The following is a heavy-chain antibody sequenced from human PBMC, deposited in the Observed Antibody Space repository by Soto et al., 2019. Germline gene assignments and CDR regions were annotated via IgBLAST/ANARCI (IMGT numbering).Heavy chain of an antibody. V-gene: IGHV1-18*01. D-gene: IGHD3-10*01. CDR2: ISAYNGNT. CDR1: GYTFTSYG. CDR3: ARLLSFGESIDY. Sequence: ASVKVSCKASGYTFTSYGISWVRQAPGQGLEWMGWISAYNGNTKYAQNLQGRVTMTTDTSTTTAYMDLRSLRSDDTAVYYCARLLSFGESIDYWGQGTLVTVSS. J-gene: IGHJ4*02.